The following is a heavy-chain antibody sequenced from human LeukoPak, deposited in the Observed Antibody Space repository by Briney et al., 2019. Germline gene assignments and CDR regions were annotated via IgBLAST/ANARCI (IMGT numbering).Heavy chain of an antibody. CDR1: GFTFSTYG. J-gene: IGHJ4*02. V-gene: IGHV3-33*01. CDR2: VWYDGTNI. CDR3: ARGGYSGTYYFDH. D-gene: IGHD1-26*01. Sequence: PGGSLRLSCVASGFTFSTYGMRWVRQAPGKGLEWVAVVWYDGTNIHYVDSVKGRFTISRDNSKSTLYLQMNSLTAEDTAVYYCARGGYSGTYYFDHWGQGTLVTVSS.